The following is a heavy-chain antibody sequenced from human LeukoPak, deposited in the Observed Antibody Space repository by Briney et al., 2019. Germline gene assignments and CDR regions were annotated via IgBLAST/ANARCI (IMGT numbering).Heavy chain of an antibody. V-gene: IGHV1-69*05. Sequence: ASVKVSCKASGGTFSSYAISWVRQAPGQGLEWMGGIIPIFGTANYAQKFQGRVTITTDESTSTAYMELSSLRSEDTAVYYCARAPTYSSSWYRPLHYYYYMDVWGEGTTVTVSS. D-gene: IGHD6-13*01. CDR3: ARAPTYSSSWYRPLHYYYYMDV. CDR1: GGTFSSYA. CDR2: IIPIFGTA. J-gene: IGHJ6*03.